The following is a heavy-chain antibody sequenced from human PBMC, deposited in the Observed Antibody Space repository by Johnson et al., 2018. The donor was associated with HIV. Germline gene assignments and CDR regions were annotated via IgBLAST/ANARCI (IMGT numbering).Heavy chain of an antibody. D-gene: IGHD3-10*01. CDR1: GFTFSTYD. Sequence: VQLVESGGGLVQPGGPLRLSCAASGFTFSTYDMHWVRQHTGKGLEWVSAIGSADDTYYPGSVKGRFTISRENAKKSLYLQMNIRRAGDTAVYYCTRERRGGAFDIWGPGTMVTVSS. CDR3: TRERRGGAFDI. V-gene: IGHV3-13*01. CDR2: IGSADDT. J-gene: IGHJ3*02.